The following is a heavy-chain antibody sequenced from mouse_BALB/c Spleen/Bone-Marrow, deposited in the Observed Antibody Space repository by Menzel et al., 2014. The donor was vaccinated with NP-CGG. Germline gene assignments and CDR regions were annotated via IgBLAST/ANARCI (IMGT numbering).Heavy chain of an antibody. V-gene: IGHV4-1*02. CDR1: GFDFSRYW. J-gene: IGHJ3*01. CDR3: ARLGYYGGFAY. Sequence: EVQVVESGGGLVQPGGSLKLSCAASGFDFSRYWMSWVRQAPGKGLEWIGEINPDSKTINYSPSLKDKFIISRDNAKNTLYLQMNKVRSEDTALYHCARLGYYGGFAYWGQGTLVTVSA. D-gene: IGHD2-3*01. CDR2: INPDSKTI.